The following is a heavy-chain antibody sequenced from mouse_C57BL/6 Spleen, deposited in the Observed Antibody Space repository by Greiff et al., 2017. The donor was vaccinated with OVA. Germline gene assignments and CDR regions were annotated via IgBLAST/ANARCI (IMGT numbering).Heavy chain of an antibody. Sequence: EVQVVESGGGLVKPGGSLKLSCAASGFTFSSYAMSWVRQTPEKRLEWVATISDGGSYTYYPDNVKGRFTISRDNAKNNLYLQMSHLKSEDTAMYYCAREHYGSYFDYWGQGTTLTVSS. CDR1: GFTFSSYA. D-gene: IGHD1-1*01. J-gene: IGHJ2*01. CDR3: AREHYGSYFDY. CDR2: ISDGGSYT. V-gene: IGHV5-4*01.